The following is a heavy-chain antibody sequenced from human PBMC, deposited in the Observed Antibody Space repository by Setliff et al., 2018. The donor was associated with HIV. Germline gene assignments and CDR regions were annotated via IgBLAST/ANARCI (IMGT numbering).Heavy chain of an antibody. J-gene: IGHJ4*02. CDR1: GGSFSGYY. D-gene: IGHD3-10*01. CDR2: INQSETT. CDR3: ARGGGRETYGENY. V-gene: IGHV4-34*01. Sequence: SETLSLTCTVYGGSFSGYYWSWIRQPPGMGLEWLGEINQSETTNYNPSLKSRVTISADPSKNQFSLKLSSVTAADTAVYYCARGGGRETYGENYCGQGTPVTVSS.